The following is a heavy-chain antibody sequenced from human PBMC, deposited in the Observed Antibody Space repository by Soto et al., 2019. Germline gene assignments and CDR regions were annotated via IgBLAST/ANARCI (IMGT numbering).Heavy chain of an antibody. CDR1: GFTFSSYT. CDR2: ISDDGSNK. Sequence: QPGGSLRLSCAASGFTFSSYTMHWVRQAPGKGLEWVTLISDDGSNKYYADSVKGRFTISRDNSKNTLYLQMNSLRAEDTSVYYCARVNYGDYIFDYWGQGTLVTVSS. V-gene: IGHV3-30-3*01. D-gene: IGHD4-17*01. CDR3: ARVNYGDYIFDY. J-gene: IGHJ4*02.